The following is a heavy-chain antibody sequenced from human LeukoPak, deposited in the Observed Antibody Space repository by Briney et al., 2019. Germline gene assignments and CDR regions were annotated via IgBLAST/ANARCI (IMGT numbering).Heavy chain of an antibody. CDR2: ISGSGAGT. CDR3: AKMVREFYTISYYFDY. CDR1: GFTFSSYA. J-gene: IGHJ4*02. Sequence: GGSLRLSCAVSGFTFSSYAMNWVRQAPGKGLEWVSGISGSGAGTYYADSAKGRFTISRDNSKNTLYLQMNSLRAEDTAVYYCAKMVREFYTISYYFDYWGQGTLVTVSS. D-gene: IGHD2-8*01. V-gene: IGHV3-23*01.